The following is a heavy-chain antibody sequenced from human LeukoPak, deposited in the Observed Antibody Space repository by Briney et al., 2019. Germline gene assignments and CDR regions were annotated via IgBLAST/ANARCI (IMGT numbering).Heavy chain of an antibody. J-gene: IGHJ6*02. D-gene: IGHD6-6*01. V-gene: IGHV3-30*04. Sequence: GGSLRLSCAASGFTFSSYAMHWVRQAPGKGLEWVAVISYDGNNKYYADSVKGRFTISGDNSKNTLYLQMNNLRAEDTAVYYCAAARAYYYFAMDVWGQGTTVTVSS. CDR3: AAARAYYYFAMDV. CDR2: ISYDGNNK. CDR1: GFTFSSYA.